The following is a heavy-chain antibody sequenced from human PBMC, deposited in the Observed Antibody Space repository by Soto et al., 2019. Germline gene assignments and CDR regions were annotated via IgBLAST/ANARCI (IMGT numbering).Heavy chain of an antibody. Sequence: ASVKVSCKASGYIFSSYGISWLRQAPGQGLEWMGWISVYDGNTNYAQKFQGRVTMTTDTSTSTAYMELRTLTSDDTAVYYCARHVSGYDFWSRPHYFDYWG. J-gene: IGHJ4*01. V-gene: IGHV1-18*01. CDR1: GYIFSSYG. D-gene: IGHD3-3*01. CDR3: ARHVSGYDFWSRPHYFDY. CDR2: ISVYDGNT.